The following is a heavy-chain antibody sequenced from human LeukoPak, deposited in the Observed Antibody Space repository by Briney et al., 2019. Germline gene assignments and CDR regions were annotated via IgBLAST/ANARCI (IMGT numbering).Heavy chain of an antibody. Sequence: GGSLRLSCAASGFFFTDYAMHWVRQSTEKSLEWLSGIGSAGDTYHPDSVRGRFTISRDIAGNSLYLQMNSLGAGDTAVYYCARGGRGGNSWTIIDFWGQGALVTVSS. CDR1: GFFFTDYA. CDR2: IGSAGDT. V-gene: IGHV3-13*01. D-gene: IGHD6-13*01. J-gene: IGHJ4*02. CDR3: ARGGRGGNSWTIIDF.